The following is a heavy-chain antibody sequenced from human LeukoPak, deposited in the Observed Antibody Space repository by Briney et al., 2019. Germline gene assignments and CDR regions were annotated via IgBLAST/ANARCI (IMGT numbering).Heavy chain of an antibody. V-gene: IGHV3-72*01. J-gene: IGHJ4*02. CDR1: GFTFSYAW. CDR3: ARVSPIGVYYFDY. D-gene: IGHD5/OR15-5a*01. CDR2: IRKKAHSYTT. Sequence: GGSLRLSCAASGFTFSYAWMSWVRQAPGKGLEWVGRIRKKAHSYTTEYAASVKGRFTISRDDSKNSLYLQMNSLKTEDTAVYYCARVSPIGVYYFDYWGQGALVTVSS.